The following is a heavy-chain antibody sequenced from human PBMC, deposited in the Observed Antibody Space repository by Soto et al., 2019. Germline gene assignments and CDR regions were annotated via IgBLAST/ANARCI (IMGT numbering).Heavy chain of an antibody. V-gene: IGHV4-59*08. CDR2: ISYSWST. D-gene: IGHD3-3*01. J-gene: IGHJ6*03. Sequence: SETLSLTCTVSGDSLSSYYWSWSRQPPGQGLEWIGYISYSWSTNYNPSLRSLVTISVDTSTNQFSLRLGSVTAAATAVYHCACSFGSSSRRNYYYIDVWGKGTTVTVSS. CDR3: ACSFGSSSRRNYYYIDV. CDR1: GDSLSSYY.